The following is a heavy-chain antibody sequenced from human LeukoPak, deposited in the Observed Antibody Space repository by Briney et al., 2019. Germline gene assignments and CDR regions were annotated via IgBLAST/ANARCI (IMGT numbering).Heavy chain of an antibody. J-gene: IGHJ4*02. D-gene: IGHD6-19*01. CDR3: IAVAVAGRFDY. CDR1: RLAFRVYE. V-gene: IGHV3-48*03. CDR2: ISSSGTTR. Sequence: GGSLRLPCVPSSHPYELSRLAFRVYEMYWVRQAPGKGLEWVSYISSSGTTRYYADSVKGRFTLSRANAENSLYLQMDSLRAADSSVYDYIAVAVAGRFDYWGQGTLVTVSS.